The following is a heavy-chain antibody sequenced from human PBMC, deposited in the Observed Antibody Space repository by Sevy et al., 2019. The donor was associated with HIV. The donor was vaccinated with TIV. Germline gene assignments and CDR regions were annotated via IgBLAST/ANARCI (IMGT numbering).Heavy chain of an antibody. V-gene: IGHV3-49*03. J-gene: IGHJ4*02. CDR3: TRGRYTYVPFDY. CDR2: IRTKAYGGTT. D-gene: IGHD3-10*02. Sequence: GGSLRLSCTASGFTFGDYAMNWFRQAPGKGLEWVGFIRTKAYGGTTEYAASVKGRFTISRDDSKSIAYLQMNSRKTEDTAVYYCTRGRYTYVPFDYWGQGTLVTVSS. CDR1: GFTFGDYA.